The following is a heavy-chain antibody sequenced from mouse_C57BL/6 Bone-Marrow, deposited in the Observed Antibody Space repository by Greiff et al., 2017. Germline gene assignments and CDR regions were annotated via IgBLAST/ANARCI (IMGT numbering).Heavy chain of an antibody. CDR1: GFNIKDAY. CDR2: IDPENGDT. V-gene: IGHV14-4*01. Sequence: EVQLVESGAELVRPGASVKLSCTASGFNIKDAYMHWVKQRPEQGLEWIGWIDPENGDTEYASKFQGKATITADTSSNTAYLQLSSLTSEDTAVYYCDTVATVVAKGVAYCGWGTLVTVSA. CDR3: DTVATVVAKGVAY. D-gene: IGHD1-1*01. J-gene: IGHJ3*01.